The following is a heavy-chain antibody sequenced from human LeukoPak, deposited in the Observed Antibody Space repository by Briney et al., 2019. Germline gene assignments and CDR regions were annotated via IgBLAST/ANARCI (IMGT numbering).Heavy chain of an antibody. Sequence: PGRSRRLSCAASGFTFSSYAMHWVRQAPGKGLEWVAVISYDGSNKYYADSVKGRFTISRDNSKNTLYLQMNSLRAEDTAVYYCGVGELSAGGYWGQGTLVTVSS. CDR3: GVGELSAGGY. D-gene: IGHD3-10*01. V-gene: IGHV3-30*04. J-gene: IGHJ4*02. CDR1: GFTFSSYA. CDR2: ISYDGSNK.